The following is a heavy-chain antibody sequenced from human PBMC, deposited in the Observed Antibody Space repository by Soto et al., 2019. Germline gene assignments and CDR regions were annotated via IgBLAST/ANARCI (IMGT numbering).Heavy chain of an antibody. CDR3: AKDTFTVYATQIEADY. V-gene: IGHV3-23*01. CDR1: GFTFSSYA. CDR2: ISGSGGST. Sequence: GGSLRLSCAASGFTFSSYAMSWVRQAPGKGLEWVSAISGSGGSTYYADSVKGRFTISRDNSKNTLYLQMNSLRAEDTAVYYCAKDTFTVYATQIEADYWGQGTLVTVSS. J-gene: IGHJ4*02. D-gene: IGHD2-8*01.